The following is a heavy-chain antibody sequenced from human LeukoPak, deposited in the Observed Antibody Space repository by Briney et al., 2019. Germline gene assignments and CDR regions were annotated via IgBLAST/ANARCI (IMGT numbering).Heavy chain of an antibody. CDR3: AKKYRDYGGNLFDY. J-gene: IGHJ4*02. V-gene: IGHV1-8*03. D-gene: IGHD4-23*01. CDR1: GYTFTSYD. CDR2: MNPNSGNT. Sequence: ASVKVSCKASGYTFTSYDINWVRQATGQGLEWMGWMNPNSGNTGYAQKFQGRVTITRNTSISTAYMELSSLRSEDTAVYYCAKKYRDYGGNLFDYWGQGTLVTVSS.